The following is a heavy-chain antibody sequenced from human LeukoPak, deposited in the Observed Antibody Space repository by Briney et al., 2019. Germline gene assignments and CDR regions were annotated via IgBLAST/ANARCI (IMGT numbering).Heavy chain of an antibody. CDR1: GFTVSSNY. V-gene: IGHV3-66*01. J-gene: IGHJ6*02. CDR2: IYSGGST. CDR3: ASSSWYYYYGMDV. Sequence: GSLRLSCAASGFTVSSNYMSWVRQAPGKGLEWVSVIYSGGSTYYADSVKGRFTISRDNSKNTLYLQMNSLRAEDTAVYYCASSSWYYYYGMDVWGQGTTVTVSS.